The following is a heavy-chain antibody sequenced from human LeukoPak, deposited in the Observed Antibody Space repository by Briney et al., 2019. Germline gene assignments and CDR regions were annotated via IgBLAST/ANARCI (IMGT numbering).Heavy chain of an antibody. CDR3: ARDAEALLWFGEPMGSAFDY. V-gene: IGHV3-33*01. CDR2: IWYDGSNK. CDR1: GFTFSSYG. J-gene: IGHJ4*02. Sequence: PGGSLRLSCAASGFTFSSYGMHWVRQAPGKGLEWVAVIWYDGSNKYYADSVKGRFTISRDNSKNTLYLQMNSLRAEDTAVYYCARDAEALLWFGEPMGSAFDYWGQGTLVTVSS. D-gene: IGHD3-10*01.